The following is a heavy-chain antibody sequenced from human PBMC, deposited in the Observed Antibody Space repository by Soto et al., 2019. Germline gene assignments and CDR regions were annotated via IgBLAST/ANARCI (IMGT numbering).Heavy chain of an antibody. J-gene: IGHJ4*02. Sequence: PGGSLRLSCAASGFTFSSFSMDWVRLAPGKGLEWIAYISSSGTIHYADFVKGRFTISRDNGKNSLYLQMNSLRAEDTAVYYRAKEVSGTLGQWGQGSLVTVAS. CDR3: AKEVSGTLGQ. CDR1: GFTFSSFS. D-gene: IGHD6-19*01. V-gene: IGHV3-48*01. CDR2: ISSSGTI.